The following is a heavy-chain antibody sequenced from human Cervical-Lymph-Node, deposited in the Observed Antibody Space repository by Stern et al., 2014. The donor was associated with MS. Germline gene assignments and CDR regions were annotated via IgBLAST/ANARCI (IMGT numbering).Heavy chain of an antibody. J-gene: IGHJ5*02. CDR1: GFSLSTSGMC. Sequence: QVTLKESGPALVKPTQTLTLTCTFSGFSLSTSGMCVSWIRQPPGKALEWLALIDWDDDKYYSPSLKTRLTISKDTSKNQVVLTMTNMDPVDTATYYCARIPRGYSYGPFDPWGQGTLVTVSS. D-gene: IGHD5-18*01. CDR3: ARIPRGYSYGPFDP. CDR2: IDWDDDK. V-gene: IGHV2-70*01.